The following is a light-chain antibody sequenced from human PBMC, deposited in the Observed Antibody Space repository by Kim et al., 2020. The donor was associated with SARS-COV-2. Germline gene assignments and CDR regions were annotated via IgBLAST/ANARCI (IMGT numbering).Light chain of an antibody. V-gene: IGKV1-39*01. CDR1: QSISSY. Sequence: DIQMTQSPSSLSASVGDRVTITCRASQSISSYLNWYQQKPGKAPKLLIYAASSLQSGVPSRFSGSGSGTDFTLTISSLQPEDFATYYCQQSYSTPGLTFGGGTKVDSK. CDR3: QQSYSTPGLT. J-gene: IGKJ4*01. CDR2: AAS.